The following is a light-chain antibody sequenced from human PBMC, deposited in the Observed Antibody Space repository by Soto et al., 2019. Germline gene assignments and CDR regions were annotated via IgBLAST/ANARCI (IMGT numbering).Light chain of an antibody. V-gene: IGKV3-11*01. Sequence: EIVLTQSPVTLSLSPGERATLSCRASQSVSSYLAWYQQKPGQAPRLLIYDSSNRATGIPARFSGSGYGTDFTLTISSLEPEDFAVDYCQQRSKWPSTFGGGTKVELK. J-gene: IGKJ4*01. CDR2: DSS. CDR3: QQRSKWPST. CDR1: QSVSSY.